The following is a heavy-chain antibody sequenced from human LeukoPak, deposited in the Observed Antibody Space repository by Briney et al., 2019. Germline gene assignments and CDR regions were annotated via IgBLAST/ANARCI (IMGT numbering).Heavy chain of an antibody. CDR1: GYTFTAYY. CDR3: AKLGIGSTTRAWFDH. D-gene: IGHD1-26*01. V-gene: IGHV1-2*06. J-gene: IGHJ5*02. CDR2: INPNSGDT. Sequence: GASVKVSCKASGYTFTAYYIHWVRQAPGQGLEWMGRINPNSGDTNYAQKFQGSVTLTRDTSINTAYMELSRLRSDDTAVYYCAKLGIGSTTRAWFDHWGQGTLVTVSS.